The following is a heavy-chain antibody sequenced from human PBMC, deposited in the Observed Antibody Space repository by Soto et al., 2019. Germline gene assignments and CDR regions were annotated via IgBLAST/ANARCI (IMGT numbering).Heavy chain of an antibody. D-gene: IGHD2-2*01. CDR3: ARDRCSSTSCLPWFDP. CDR2: ISAYNGNT. J-gene: IGHJ5*02. V-gene: IGHV1-18*01. CDR1: GYTFTSYG. Sequence: XSVKGSCKASGYTFTSYGISWVRQAPGQGLEWMGWISAYNGNTNYAQKLQGRVTMTTDTSTSTAYMELRSLRSDDTAVYYCARDRCSSTSCLPWFDPWGQGTLVTVSS.